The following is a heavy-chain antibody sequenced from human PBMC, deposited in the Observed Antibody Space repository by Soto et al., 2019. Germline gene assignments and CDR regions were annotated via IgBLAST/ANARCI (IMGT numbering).Heavy chain of an antibody. V-gene: IGHV1-18*01. CDR1: GYTFTSYG. Sequence: ASVKVSCKASGYTFTSYGISWVRQAPGQGLEWMGWISAYNGNTNYAQKLQGRVTMTTDTSTSTAYMELRSLRSDDTAVHYCARNEDIVLMVYAEGEDYWGQGTLVTVSS. J-gene: IGHJ4*02. CDR2: ISAYNGNT. D-gene: IGHD2-8*01. CDR3: ARNEDIVLMVYAEGEDY.